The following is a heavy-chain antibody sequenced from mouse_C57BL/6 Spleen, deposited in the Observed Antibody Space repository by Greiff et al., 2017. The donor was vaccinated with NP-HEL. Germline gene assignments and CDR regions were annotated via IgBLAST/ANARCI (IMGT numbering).Heavy chain of an antibody. V-gene: IGHV5-6*01. CDR1: GFTFSSYG. Sequence: EVQVVESGGDLVKPGGSLKLSCAASGFTFSSYGMSWVRQTPDKRLEWVATISSGGSYTYYPDSVKGRFTISRDNAKNTLYLQMSSLKSEDTAMYYCASNGYFYFDYWGQGTTLTVSS. CDR3: ASNGYFYFDY. CDR2: ISSGGSYT. J-gene: IGHJ2*01. D-gene: IGHD2-3*01.